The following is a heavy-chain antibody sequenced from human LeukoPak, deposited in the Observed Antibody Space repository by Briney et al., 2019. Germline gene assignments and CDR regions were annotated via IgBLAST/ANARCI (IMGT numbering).Heavy chain of an antibody. CDR3: ARGIGIAVAALLLEPHYFDY. CDR1: GYTFTGYY. D-gene: IGHD6-19*01. J-gene: IGHJ4*02. V-gene: IGHV1-2*02. Sequence: ASVKVSCKASGYTFTGYYMHWVRQAPGQGLEWMGWINPNSGGTNYAQKFQGRVTMTRDTSISTAYMELSRLRSDDTAVYYCARGIGIAVAALLLEPHYFDYWGQGTLVTVSS. CDR2: INPNSGGT.